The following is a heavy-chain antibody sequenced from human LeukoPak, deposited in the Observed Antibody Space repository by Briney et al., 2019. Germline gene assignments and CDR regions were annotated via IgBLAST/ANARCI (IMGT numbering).Heavy chain of an antibody. D-gene: IGHD4-17*01. CDR3: ARGPDYVYLDY. V-gene: IGHV4-59*08. CDR2: IYYNGRT. CDR1: GGSINSYY. Sequence: SETLSLTCTVSGGSINSYYWSWIRQPPGKGLEWIGYIYYNGRTNYNPSLKSRVTISVDTSKNQFSLKLSSVTAADTAVYYCARGPDYVYLDYWGQGTLVTVSS. J-gene: IGHJ4*02.